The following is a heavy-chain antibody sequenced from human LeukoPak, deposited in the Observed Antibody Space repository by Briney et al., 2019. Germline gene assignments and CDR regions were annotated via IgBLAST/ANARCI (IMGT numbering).Heavy chain of an antibody. V-gene: IGHV4-34*01. Sequence: SETLSLTCAVYGGSFSGYYWSWVRQPPGKGLEWMGEMNHSGSTNYNPSLKIRVTISVDTAKAQFSLKLSSVTAADTAVYYCRREAYSSSWSVFDYWGQGTLVTVSS. J-gene: IGHJ4*02. CDR2: MNHSGST. D-gene: IGHD6-13*01. CDR3: RREAYSSSWSVFDY. CDR1: GGSFSGYY.